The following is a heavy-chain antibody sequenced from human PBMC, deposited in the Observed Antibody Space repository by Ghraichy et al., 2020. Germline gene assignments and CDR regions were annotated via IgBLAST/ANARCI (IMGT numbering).Heavy chain of an antibody. D-gene: IGHD3-22*01. J-gene: IGHJ5*02. CDR2: INRDGSTT. Sequence: GGSLRLSGAASGIAFSRYWFHWVRQAPGKGLVWVSRINRDGSTTNYADSVRGRFTISRDDAKNTLYLQMSSLRAEDTAVYYCAADSPWLPDSSGRTGWFDLGGQGTLVTVFS. CDR1: GIAFSRYW. V-gene: IGHV3-74*01. CDR3: AADSPWLPDSSGRTGWFDL.